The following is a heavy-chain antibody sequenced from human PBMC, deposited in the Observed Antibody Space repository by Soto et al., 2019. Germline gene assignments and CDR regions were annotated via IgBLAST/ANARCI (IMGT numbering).Heavy chain of an antibody. J-gene: IGHJ6*02. CDR1: GYTFTSYY. CDR2: INPSGGST. V-gene: IGHV1-46*01. D-gene: IGHD3-10*01. CDR3: ARERRITMVISGMEV. Sequence: ASVKVSCKASGYTFTSYYMHWVRQAPGQGLEWMGIINPSGGSTSYAQKFQGRVTMTRDTSTSTVYMELSSLRSEDTAVYYCARERRITMVISGMEVWGQGTTVTVSS.